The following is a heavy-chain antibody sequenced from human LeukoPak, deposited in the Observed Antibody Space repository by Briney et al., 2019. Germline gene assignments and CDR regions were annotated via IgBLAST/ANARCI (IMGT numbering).Heavy chain of an antibody. CDR2: INPNSGGT. D-gene: IGHD2-21*01. CDR1: GYTFTGYC. CDR3: ARGGTLINYPILSIYPRNWFDP. Sequence: VASVKVSCKASGYTFTGYCMHWVRQAPGQGLEWMGWINPNSGGTNYAQKFQGRVTMTRDTSISTAYMELSRLRSDDTAVYYCARGGTLINYPILSIYPRNWFDPWGQGTLVTVSS. J-gene: IGHJ5*02. V-gene: IGHV1-2*02.